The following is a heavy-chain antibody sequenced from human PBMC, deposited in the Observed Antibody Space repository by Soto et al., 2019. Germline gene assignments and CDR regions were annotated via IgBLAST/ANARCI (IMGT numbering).Heavy chain of an antibody. CDR3: ARVGSIYYAYFDY. CDR1: GGSIGSYY. CDR2: IYYSGST. J-gene: IGHJ4*02. Sequence: SETLSLTCTVSGGSIGSYYWSWIRQPPGKGLEWIGHIYYSGSTNYNPSLKSRVTISVDTSKNHFSLKLISVTAADTAVYYCARVGSIYYAYFDYWGQGALVTVSS. D-gene: IGHD4-4*01. V-gene: IGHV4-59*01.